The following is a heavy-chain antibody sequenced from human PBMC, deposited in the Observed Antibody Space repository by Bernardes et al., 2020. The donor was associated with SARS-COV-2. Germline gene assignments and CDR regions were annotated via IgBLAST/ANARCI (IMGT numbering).Heavy chain of an antibody. Sequence: SETLSLTCSVSGVSINTHHWSWIRQSPEKGLEWIGFIYFSGRTHYNPSLKGRFTISADMSTNQVYLKVYSVTAADTALYYCVRVWGPGDDAFDVWGQGTLVTVSS. CDR3: VRVWGPGDDAFDV. CDR1: GVSINTHH. CDR2: IYFSGRT. V-gene: IGHV4-59*11. D-gene: IGHD7-27*01. J-gene: IGHJ3*01.